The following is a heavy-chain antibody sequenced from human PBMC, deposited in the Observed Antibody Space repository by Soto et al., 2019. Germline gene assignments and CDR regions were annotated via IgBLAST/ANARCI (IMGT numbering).Heavy chain of an antibody. D-gene: IGHD2-15*01. CDR3: ARRPHCSGGICYYGLDN. CDR1: GYTFTNSD. CDR2: MNPDSGHA. J-gene: IGHJ4*02. Sequence: QVQLVQSGAEVTKPGASVKVSCKASGYTFTNSDINWVRQAPGQGLEWMGWMNPDSGHAAYAQKFQGRVTLTTSTSTSTVYTEMRSLGSEDTAVYYCARRPHCSGGICYYGLDNWGQGTLVTVSS. V-gene: IGHV1-8*01.